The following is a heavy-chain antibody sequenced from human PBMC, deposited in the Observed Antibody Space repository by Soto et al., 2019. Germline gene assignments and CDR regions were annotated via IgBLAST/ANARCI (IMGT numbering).Heavy chain of an antibody. Sequence: QVQLVQSGAEVKMPGSSVKVSCKASGGAFSSYAISWVRQAPGQGLEWMGGIIPIFSSPNYAQTFQGRVTISANKSTSTAYVYLRSLRSEDTAMYYCASPGYMGGGYGGIGGQGTMVTVSS. CDR2: IIPIFSSP. V-gene: IGHV1-69*14. CDR3: ASPGYMGGGYGGI. CDR1: GGAFSSYA. D-gene: IGHD6-19*01. J-gene: IGHJ3*02.